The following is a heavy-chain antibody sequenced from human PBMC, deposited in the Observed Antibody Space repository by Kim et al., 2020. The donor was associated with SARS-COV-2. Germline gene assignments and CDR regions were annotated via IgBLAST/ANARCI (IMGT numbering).Heavy chain of an antibody. V-gene: IGHV3-23*01. Sequence: GGSLRLSCAASGFTFSSYAMSWVRQAPGKGLEWVSAISGSGGSTYYADSVKGRFTISRDNSKNTLYLQMNSLRAEDTAVYYCAKDWQQLVTRDYYYYDGMDVWGQGTTVTVSS. CDR3: AKDWQQLVTRDYYYYDGMDV. J-gene: IGHJ6*02. CDR2: ISGSGGST. D-gene: IGHD6-13*01. CDR1: GFTFSSYA.